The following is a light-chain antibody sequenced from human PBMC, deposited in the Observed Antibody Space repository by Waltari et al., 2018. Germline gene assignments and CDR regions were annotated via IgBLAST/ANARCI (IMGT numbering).Light chain of an antibody. V-gene: IGLV1-44*01. CDR3: ASWDYSLNGVV. CDR1: SSNIESNP. J-gene: IGLJ2*01. Sequence: QPVVTQPPSASGTPGQRVTISCSGSSSNIESNPVNWYQQLPARAPRLLIYSNSHRPSGVPDRFSASTSGKSASLAISGLQSDDEGNYYCASWDYSLNGVVYGGGTKLTVL. CDR2: SNS.